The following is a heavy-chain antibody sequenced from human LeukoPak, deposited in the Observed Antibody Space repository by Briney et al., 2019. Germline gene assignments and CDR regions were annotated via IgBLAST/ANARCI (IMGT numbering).Heavy chain of an antibody. CDR1: GFTFSSYA. D-gene: IGHD3-10*01. J-gene: IGHJ3*02. V-gene: IGHV3-21*01. CDR2: ISSSSSYI. CDR3: ARGETYYYGSGSTIGAFDI. Sequence: GGSLRLSCAASGFTFSSYAMSWVRQAPGKGLEWVSSISSSSSYIYYADSVKGRFTISRDNAKNSLYLQMNSLRAEDTAVYYCARGETYYYGSGSTIGAFDIWGQGTMVTVSS.